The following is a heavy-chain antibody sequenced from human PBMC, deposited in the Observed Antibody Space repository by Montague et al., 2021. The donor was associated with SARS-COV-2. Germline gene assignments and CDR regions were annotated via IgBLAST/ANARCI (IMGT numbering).Heavy chain of an antibody. Sequence: SLRLSCAASGFTFSSYGMHWVRQAPGKGLEWVAVIWYDGSNKYYADSVKGRFTISRDNSKNTLYLQMNSLRAEDAAVYYCAKDRQYCSSTSCYNYGYYYYYMDVWGKGTTVTVSS. CDR3: AKDRQYCSSTSCYNYGYYYYYMDV. CDR1: GFTFSSYG. D-gene: IGHD2-2*02. V-gene: IGHV3-33*06. CDR2: IWYDGSNK. J-gene: IGHJ6*03.